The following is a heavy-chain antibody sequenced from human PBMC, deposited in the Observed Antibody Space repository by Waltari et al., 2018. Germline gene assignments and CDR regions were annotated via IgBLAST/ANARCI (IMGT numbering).Heavy chain of an antibody. CDR2: IIPILGIA. Sequence: QVQLVQSGAEVKKPGSSVKVSCKASGGTFSSYAISWVRQAPGQGLEWMGRIIPILGIANYAQKFQGRVTITADKSTSTAYMELSSLRSEDTAVYYCARALVGALYFDYWGQGTLVTVSS. D-gene: IGHD1-26*01. V-gene: IGHV1-69*09. CDR3: ARALVGALYFDY. J-gene: IGHJ4*02. CDR1: GGTFSSYA.